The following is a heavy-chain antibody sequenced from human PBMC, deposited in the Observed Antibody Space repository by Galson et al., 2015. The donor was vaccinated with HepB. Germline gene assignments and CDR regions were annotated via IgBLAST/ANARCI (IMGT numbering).Heavy chain of an antibody. Sequence: QSGAEVKKPGESLRISCKGSGYSFTSYWISWVRQMPGKGLEWMGRIDPSDSYTNYSPSFQGHVTISADKSISTAYLQWSSLKASDTAMYYCARRDDPHSSGYYGKADYWGQGTLVTVSS. V-gene: IGHV5-10-1*01. D-gene: IGHD3-22*01. CDR2: IDPSDSYT. J-gene: IGHJ4*02. CDR1: GYSFTSYW. CDR3: ARRDDPHSSGYYGKADY.